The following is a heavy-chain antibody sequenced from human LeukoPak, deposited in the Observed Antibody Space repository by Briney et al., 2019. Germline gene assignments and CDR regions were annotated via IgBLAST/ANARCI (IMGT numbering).Heavy chain of an antibody. J-gene: IGHJ6*04. Sequence: PSETLSLTCAVSGGSISSSNWWSWVRQPPGKGLEWIGEIYHSGSTNYNPSLKSRVTISVDKSKNPFSLKLSSVTAADMAVYYCARGGGDIVVVVAAIGSYYGMDVWGKGTTVTVSS. D-gene: IGHD2-15*01. CDR2: IYHSGST. V-gene: IGHV4-4*02. CDR1: GGSISSSNW. CDR3: ARGGGDIVVVVAAIGSYYGMDV.